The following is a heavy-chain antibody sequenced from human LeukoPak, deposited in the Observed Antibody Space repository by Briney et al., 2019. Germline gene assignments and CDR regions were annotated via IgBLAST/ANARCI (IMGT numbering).Heavy chain of an antibody. J-gene: IGHJ3*02. CDR3: ARGGGYYDSTVDAFDI. V-gene: IGHV1-46*01. Sequence: ASVKVSCKASGYTFTGYYIHWVRQAPGQGLEWMGIINPSGGSTSYAQKFQGRVTMTRDMSTSTVYMELSSLRSEDTAVYYCARGGGYYDSTVDAFDIWGQGTMVTVSS. CDR1: GYTFTGYY. D-gene: IGHD3-22*01. CDR2: INPSGGST.